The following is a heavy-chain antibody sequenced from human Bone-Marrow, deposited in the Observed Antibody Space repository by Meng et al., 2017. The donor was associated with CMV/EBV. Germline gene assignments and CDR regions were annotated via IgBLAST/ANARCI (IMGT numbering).Heavy chain of an antibody. Sequence: SLKISCAASGFTFSSYAMHWVRQAPGKGLEWVAVISYDGSNKYYADSVKGRFTISRDNSKNTLYLQMNSLRAEDTAVYYCARGRYSSSWLFWSGFDPWGQGALVPSPQ. CDR2: ISYDGSNK. CDR1: GFTFSSYA. V-gene: IGHV3-30-3*01. D-gene: IGHD6-13*01. CDR3: ARGRYSSSWLFWSGFDP. J-gene: IGHJ5*02.